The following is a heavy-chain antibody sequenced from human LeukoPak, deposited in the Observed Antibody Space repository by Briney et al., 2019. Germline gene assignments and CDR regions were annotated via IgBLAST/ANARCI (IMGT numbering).Heavy chain of an antibody. CDR2: INPNSGGT. D-gene: IGHD2-2*02. J-gene: IGHJ6*02. CDR1: GYTFTGYY. Sequence: ASVKVSCKASGYTFTGYYMHWVRQAPGQGLEWMGRINPNSGGTNYAQKLQGGVTMTTDTSTSTAYMELRSLRSDDTAVYYCARPSFHCSSTSCYTGYGMDVWGQGTTVTVSS. V-gene: IGHV1-2*06. CDR3: ARPSFHCSSTSCYTGYGMDV.